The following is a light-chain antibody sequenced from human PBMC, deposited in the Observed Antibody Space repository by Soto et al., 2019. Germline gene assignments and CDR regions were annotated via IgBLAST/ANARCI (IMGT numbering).Light chain of an antibody. V-gene: IGKV3-20*01. J-gene: IGKJ5*01. CDR1: QTVTKSY. CDR3: QQSGSSPWT. CDR2: GTS. Sequence: ETVLTQSPGTLSLSPGERATLSCRASQTVTKSYLAWYQQKPGQAPRLLIVGTSSRATGVPDRFSGSGSGTDFTLTISSLEPEDFAVYFCQQSGSSPWTFGHGTRLEIK.